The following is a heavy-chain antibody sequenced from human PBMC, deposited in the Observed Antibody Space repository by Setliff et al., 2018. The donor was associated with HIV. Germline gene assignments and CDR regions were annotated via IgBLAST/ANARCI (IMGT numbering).Heavy chain of an antibody. D-gene: IGHD2-21*02. CDR2: VNHNRKI. Sequence: SETLSLTCTLNGVPLSDYYWNWIRQSPGKGLEWIVEVNHNRKINYNPSLKSRVTVSVDTSKTQYSLKMISVTAADTAMYYCAISIVGVTSEMYWAQGTLVTVSS. CDR1: GVPLSDYY. J-gene: IGHJ4*02. V-gene: IGHV4-34*01. CDR3: AISIVGVTSEMY.